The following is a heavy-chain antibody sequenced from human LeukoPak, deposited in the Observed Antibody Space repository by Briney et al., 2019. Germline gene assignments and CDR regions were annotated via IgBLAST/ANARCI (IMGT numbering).Heavy chain of an antibody. CDR1: GGSISSGGYY. CDR2: INHSGST. V-gene: IGHV4-30-2*01. Sequence: PSQTLSLTCTVSGGSISSGGYYWSWIRQPPGKGLEWIGEINHSGSTNYNPSLKSRVTISVDTSKNQFSLKLSSVTAADTAVYYCARALTYYGSGSYPYFDYWGQGTLVTVSS. J-gene: IGHJ4*02. CDR3: ARALTYYGSGSYPYFDY. D-gene: IGHD3-10*01.